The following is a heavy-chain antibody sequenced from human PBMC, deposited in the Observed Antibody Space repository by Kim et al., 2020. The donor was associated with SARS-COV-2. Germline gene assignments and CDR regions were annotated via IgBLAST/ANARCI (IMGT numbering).Heavy chain of an antibody. J-gene: IGHJ4*02. V-gene: IGHV3-23*01. D-gene: IGHD2-21*01. CDR2: ISDRGGDT. CDR3: AKSLIVGTATAMDF. CDR1: GFIFSRHG. Sequence: GGSLRLSCTASGFIFSRHGMNWVRQAPGKGLEWVSTISDRGGDTYYTDSVKGRFTISRDNFKNTVDLQMSRLRAEDTAIYYCAKSLIVGTATAMDFWGPGTLVTVSS.